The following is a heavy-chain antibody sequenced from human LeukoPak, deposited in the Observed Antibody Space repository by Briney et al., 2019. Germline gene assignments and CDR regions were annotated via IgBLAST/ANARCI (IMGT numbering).Heavy chain of an antibody. V-gene: IGHV3-21*01. J-gene: IGHJ5*02. CDR3: ARDRTTYYGSGSYSP. D-gene: IGHD3-10*01. CDR2: ISSSSSDI. Sequence: GGSLRLSCAASGFTFSSYSMNWVRQAPGKGLEWVSSISSSSSDIYYVDSVKGRFTISRDNAKNSLYLQMNSLRAEDTAVYYCARDRTTYYGSGSYSPWGQGTLVTVSS. CDR1: GFTFSSYS.